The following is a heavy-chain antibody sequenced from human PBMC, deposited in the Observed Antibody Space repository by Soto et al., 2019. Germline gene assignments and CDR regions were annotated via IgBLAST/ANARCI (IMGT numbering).Heavy chain of an antibody. CDR1: GFTFSSYA. D-gene: IGHD6-19*01. V-gene: IGHV3-23*01. CDR2: IGGSAAGS. CDR3: ARGGGIAVAGTHLDY. J-gene: IGHJ4*02. Sequence: EVQLLESGGNLVQPGGSLKLSCAASGFTFSSYAMSWVRQAPGKGLEWVSGIGGSAAGSNYADSVKGRFTISRDNSRYTVYRQMSSLRAEDTALYYCARGGGIAVAGTHLDYWGQGTLVTVSS.